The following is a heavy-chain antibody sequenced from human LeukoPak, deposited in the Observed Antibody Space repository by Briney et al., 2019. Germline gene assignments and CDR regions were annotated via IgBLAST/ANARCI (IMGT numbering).Heavy chain of an antibody. J-gene: IGHJ4*02. D-gene: IGHD3-9*01. CDR1: GFTVSSNY. CDR2: IYSGGST. V-gene: IGHV3-53*01. CDR3: ARDRMDPRYYDILTGYYK. Sequence: PGGSLRLSCAASGFTVSSNYMSWVRQAPGKGLEWVSVIYSGGSTYYADSVKGRFTISRDNSKNTLYLQMNSLRAEDTAVYYCARDRMDPRYYDILTGYYKWGQGTLVTVSS.